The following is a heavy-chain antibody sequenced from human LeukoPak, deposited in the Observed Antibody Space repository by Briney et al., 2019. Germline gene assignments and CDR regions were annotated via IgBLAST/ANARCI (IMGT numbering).Heavy chain of an antibody. D-gene: IGHD6-19*01. CDR1: GGSISSSSYY. CDR3: ASSRSSGLPTNYFDY. CDR2: IYYSGST. V-gene: IGHV4-39*01. Sequence: PSETLSLTCTVSGGSISSSSYYWGWIRQPPGKGLEWIGSIYYSGSTYYNPSLKSRVTISVDTSKNQFSLKLSSVTAADTAVYYCASSRSSGLPTNYFDYWGQGTLVTVSS. J-gene: IGHJ4*02.